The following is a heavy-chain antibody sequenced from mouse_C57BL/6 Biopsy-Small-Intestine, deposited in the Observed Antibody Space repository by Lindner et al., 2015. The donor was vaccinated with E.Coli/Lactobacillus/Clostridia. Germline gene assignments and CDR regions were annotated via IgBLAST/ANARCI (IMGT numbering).Heavy chain of an antibody. D-gene: IGHD1-1*01. CDR1: GYTFTDHY. CDR3: ARQAPIYYYGSNNWFAY. V-gene: IGHV1-19*01. Sequence: VQLQESGPVLVKPGASVKMSCKASGYTFTDHYMNWVKQSHGKSLEWIGVINPYNGGIYYNQKFKDKATLTADKSSSTVYMELSRLTSEDSAVYFCARQAPIYYYGSNNWFAYWGQGTLVTVSA. J-gene: IGHJ3*01. CDR2: INPYNGGI.